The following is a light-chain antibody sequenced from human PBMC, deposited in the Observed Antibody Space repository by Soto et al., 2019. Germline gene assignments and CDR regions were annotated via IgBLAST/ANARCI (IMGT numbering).Light chain of an antibody. CDR3: QQYNSYS. Sequence: IQLTQSPSTLPASVGDRVTLTCRASQSISNWLAWYQHKPGTAPKLLIYHASILETAVPSRFSGNGSGTEFTLTISSLQPGDFATYYCQQYNSYSFGQGSRVEIK. CDR1: QSISNW. CDR2: HAS. V-gene: IGKV1-5*01. J-gene: IGKJ1*01.